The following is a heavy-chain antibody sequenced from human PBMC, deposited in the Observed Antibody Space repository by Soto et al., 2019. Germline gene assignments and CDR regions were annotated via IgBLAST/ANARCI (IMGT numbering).Heavy chain of an antibody. CDR2: IDPSDSYT. CDR3: ARLAMVRGGPTYGMDV. D-gene: IGHD3-10*01. CDR1: GYSFISYW. J-gene: IGHJ6*02. V-gene: IGHV5-10-1*01. Sequence: GESLKISCKGSGYSFISYWISWVRQMPGKGLEWMGRIDPSDSYTNYSPSFQGHVTISADKSISTACLQWSSLKASDTAMYYCARLAMVRGGPTYGMDVWGQGTTVTVSS.